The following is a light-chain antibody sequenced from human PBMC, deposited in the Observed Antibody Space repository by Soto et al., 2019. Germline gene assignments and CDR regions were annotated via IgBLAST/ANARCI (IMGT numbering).Light chain of an antibody. J-gene: IGKJ1*01. CDR3: QQYNNYWT. Sequence: IQMTQSPSTLSASVGDRVTITCRASQSISSWLAWYQQKPGKAPNLLIYDASTLESGVPSRFSGSGSATEFTLTISSLQPDDFATYYCQQYNNYWTFGQGTKVDI. CDR2: DAS. CDR1: QSISSW. V-gene: IGKV1-5*01.